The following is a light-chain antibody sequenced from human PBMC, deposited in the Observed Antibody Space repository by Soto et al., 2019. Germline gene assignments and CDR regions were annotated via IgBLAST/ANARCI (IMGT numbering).Light chain of an antibody. CDR1: SSDVGGYNY. V-gene: IGLV2-11*01. Sequence: QSALTQPRSVSGSPGQSVTISCTGTSSDVGGYNYVSWYQQHPGKAPKLMIYDVSKRPSGVPDRFSGSKSGNTASLTISGLQAEDEAYYYCCSYAGSYTYVFGTG. J-gene: IGLJ1*01. CDR3: CSYAGSYTYV. CDR2: DVS.